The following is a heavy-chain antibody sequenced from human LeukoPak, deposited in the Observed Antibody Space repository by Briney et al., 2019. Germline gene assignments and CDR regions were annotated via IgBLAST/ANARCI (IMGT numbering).Heavy chain of an antibody. CDR3: ASPWGYGSGI. J-gene: IGHJ4*02. Sequence: SETLSLTCAVYGGSFSGYYWSWIRQPPGKGLEWIGEVNHSGSTNYNPSLKSRVTISVDTSKKQFSLKLSSVTAADTAMYYCASPWGYGSGIWGQGTLVTVSS. CDR2: VNHSGST. D-gene: IGHD3-10*01. V-gene: IGHV4-34*01. CDR1: GGSFSGYY.